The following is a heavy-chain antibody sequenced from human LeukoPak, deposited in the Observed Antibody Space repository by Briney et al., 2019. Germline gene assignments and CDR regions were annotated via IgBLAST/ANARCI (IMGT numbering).Heavy chain of an antibody. J-gene: IGHJ4*02. V-gene: IGHV4-39*01. CDR3: ARVGYGDPFDY. D-gene: IGHD4-17*01. CDR2: IYYSGST. Sequence: SETLSLTCTVSGGSIISSGDYWGWIRQPPGKGLEWIGSIYYSGSTYYNPSLKSRVTISVDTSKNQFSLRLSSVTAADTAVYYCARVGYGDPFDYWGQGTLVTVSS. CDR1: GGSIISSGDY.